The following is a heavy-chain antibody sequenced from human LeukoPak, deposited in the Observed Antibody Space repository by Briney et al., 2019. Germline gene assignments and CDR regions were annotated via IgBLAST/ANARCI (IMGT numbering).Heavy chain of an antibody. J-gene: IGHJ4*02. V-gene: IGHV1-2*02. CDR1: GYTFTDYY. Sequence: ASVKVSCKASGYTFTDYYIHWVRQAPGQGLEWMGWINPNSGGTNYAQKFYVRVTMTRDTSITTADMELSRLRSDDTAVFYCARSPHILTGENFDFWGQGTLVTVSS. CDR3: ARSPHILTGENFDF. CDR2: INPNSGGT. D-gene: IGHD3-9*01.